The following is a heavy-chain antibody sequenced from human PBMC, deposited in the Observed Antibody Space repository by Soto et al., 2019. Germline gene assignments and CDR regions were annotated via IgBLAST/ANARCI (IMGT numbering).Heavy chain of an antibody. D-gene: IGHD2-2*02. CDR3: AKVGGTSHPPIPVDY. J-gene: IGHJ4*02. CDR1: GFTFSSYA. Sequence: EVQLLESGGGLVQPGGSLRLSCAASGFTFSSYAMNWVRQAPGKGLEWVSTISGSGGSTYYAHTSTYYADSVKGRFTISRDNSKNTLYLQKNSLRAEDTAVYYCAKVGGTSHPPIPVDYWGQGTLVTFSS. V-gene: IGHV3-23*01. CDR2: ISGSGGSTYYAHTST.